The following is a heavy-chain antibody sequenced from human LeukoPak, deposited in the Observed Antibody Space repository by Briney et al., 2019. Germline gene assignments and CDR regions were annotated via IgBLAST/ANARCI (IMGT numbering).Heavy chain of an antibody. J-gene: IGHJ4*02. Sequence: PSETLSLTCTASGAPISRFYWSWVRQPPGKRLEWIGNIYNGVPTFFNPSLHSRVTLSVDTSKTQFSLQLASVTAADTAIYYCVQSTGWPGFDYWGQGILVSVSS. D-gene: IGHD6-19*01. CDR1: GAPISRFY. V-gene: IGHV4-4*09. CDR2: IYNGVPT. CDR3: VQSTGWPGFDY.